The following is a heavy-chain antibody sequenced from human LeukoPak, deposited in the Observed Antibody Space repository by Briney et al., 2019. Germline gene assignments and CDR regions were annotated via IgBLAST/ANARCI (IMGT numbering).Heavy chain of an antibody. D-gene: IGHD3-22*01. V-gene: IGHV1-2*02. CDR3: ARADSSGYYPSGAFDI. CDR1: GYTFTGYY. CDR2: INPNSGGT. Sequence: GASVKVSCKASGYTFTGYYMHWVRQAPGQGLEWMGWINPNSGGTNYAQKFQGRVTMTRDTSISTAYMELSRLRSDDTAVYFCARADSSGYYPSGAFDIWGQGTMVTVSS. J-gene: IGHJ3*02.